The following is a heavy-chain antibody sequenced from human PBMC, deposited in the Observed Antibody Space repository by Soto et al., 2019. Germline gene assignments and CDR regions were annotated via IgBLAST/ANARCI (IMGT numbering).Heavy chain of an antibody. V-gene: IGHV5-51*01. Sequence: PGESLKISCKGSGYSFSNNWVGWVRQMPGKGLEWMGIMHPGDSDTRYSPSFQGQVTISADKSISTAYLQWSSLKASDTAMYYCAGGGVRGVITRTRDYYGMDVWGQGTTVPVSS. J-gene: IGHJ6*02. CDR3: AGGGVRGVITRTRDYYGMDV. CDR2: MHPGDSDT. CDR1: GYSFSNNW. D-gene: IGHD3-10*01.